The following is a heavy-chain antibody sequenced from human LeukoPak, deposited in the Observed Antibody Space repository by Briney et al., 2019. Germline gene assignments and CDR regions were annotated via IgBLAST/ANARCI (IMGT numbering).Heavy chain of an antibody. CDR3: ARDLGYSFGWYSLIY. V-gene: IGHV3-30*03. Sequence: GGSLRLSCAASGFTFSSYGMHWVRQAPGKGLEWVAVISYDGSNEYYADSVKGRFTISRDNSKNTLYLQMNSLRAEDTAVYYCARDLGYSFGWYSLIYWGQGTLVTVSS. J-gene: IGHJ4*02. D-gene: IGHD6-19*01. CDR1: GFTFSSYG. CDR2: ISYDGSNE.